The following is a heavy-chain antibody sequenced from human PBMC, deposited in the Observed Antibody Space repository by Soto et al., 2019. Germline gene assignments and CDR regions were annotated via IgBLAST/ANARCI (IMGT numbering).Heavy chain of an antibody. J-gene: IGHJ4*02. V-gene: IGHV4-39*07. CDR1: GGSISSISYY. Sequence: SETLSLTCTVSGGSISSISYYWGWISQPPGKGLEWIGSIYYSGITYYNPSLKSRVTISVDTSKNQFSLKLSSVTAADTAVYYCARGSYCGGDCYSAHANADYWGQGTLVTVS. CDR2: IYYSGIT. CDR3: ARGSYCGGDCYSAHANADY. D-gene: IGHD2-21*02.